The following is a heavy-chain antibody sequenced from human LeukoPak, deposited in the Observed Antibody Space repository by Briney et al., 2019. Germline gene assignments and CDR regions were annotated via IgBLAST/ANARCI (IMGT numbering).Heavy chain of an antibody. D-gene: IGHD3-9*01. J-gene: IGHJ4*02. CDR3: ARAGYFDWLLGH. V-gene: IGHV1-2*02. Sequence: ASVKVSCKASGYTFTGYYMHWVRQAPGQGLEWMGWVNPNSGGTNYAQKFQGRVTMTRDTSISTAYMELSRLRSDDTAVYYCARAGYFDWLLGHWGQGTLVTVSS. CDR1: GYTFTGYY. CDR2: VNPNSGGT.